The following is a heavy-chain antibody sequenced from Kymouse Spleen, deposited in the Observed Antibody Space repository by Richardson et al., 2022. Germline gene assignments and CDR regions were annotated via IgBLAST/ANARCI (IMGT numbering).Heavy chain of an antibody. CDR1: GGSFSGYY. CDR2: INHSGST. Sequence: QVQLQQWGAGLLKPSETLSLTCAVYGGSFSGYYWSWIRQPPGKGLEWIGEINHSGSTNYNPSLKSRVTISVDTSKNQFSLKLSSVTAADTAVYYCARGQGLELGVYYFDYWGQGTLVTVSS. D-gene: IGHD1-7*01. CDR3: ARGQGLELGVYYFDY. J-gene: IGHJ4*02. V-gene: IGHV4-34*01.